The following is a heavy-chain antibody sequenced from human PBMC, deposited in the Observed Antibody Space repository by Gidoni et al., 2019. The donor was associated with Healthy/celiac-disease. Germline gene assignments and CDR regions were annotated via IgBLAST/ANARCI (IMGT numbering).Heavy chain of an antibody. CDR3: ARSYSSGWYYFDY. CDR2: INHSGST. CDR1: VGSFRGYY. J-gene: IGHJ4*02. V-gene: IGHV4-34*01. D-gene: IGHD6-19*01. Sequence: QVQLQKWGAGRLKPSETRSVTCAVYVGSFRGYYWSWIRQPPGKGLEWIGEINHSGSTNYTPSLKSRVTISVDTSKNQFSLKLSSVTAADTAVYYCARSYSSGWYYFDYWGQGTLVTVSS.